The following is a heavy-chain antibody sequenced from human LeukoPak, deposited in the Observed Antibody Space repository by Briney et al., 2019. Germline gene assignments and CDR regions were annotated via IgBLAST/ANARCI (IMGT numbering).Heavy chain of an antibody. D-gene: IGHD3-10*01. CDR3: ARDGSGRWYFDY. Sequence: GRSLRLSCAASGFTFSSYGMHWVRQAPGKGLECVAVIWYDGSNKYYADSVKGQFTISRDNSKNTLYLQMNSLRAEDTAVYYCARDGSGRWYFDYWGQGTLVTASS. J-gene: IGHJ4*02. V-gene: IGHV3-33*01. CDR2: IWYDGSNK. CDR1: GFTFSSYG.